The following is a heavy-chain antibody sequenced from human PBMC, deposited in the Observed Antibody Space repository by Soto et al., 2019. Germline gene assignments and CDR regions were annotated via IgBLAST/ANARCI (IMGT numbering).Heavy chain of an antibody. J-gene: IGHJ6*02. V-gene: IGHV1-69*01. CDR3: ARYYYDSSGYHPKGMDV. CDR1: GGTFSSYA. Sequence: QVQLVQSGAEVKKPGSSVKVSCKASGGTFSSYAISWVRQAPGQGLEWMGVIIPIFGTANYAQKFQGRVTITADESTSTAYMELSSLRSEDTAVYYCARYYYDSSGYHPKGMDVWGQGTTVTVSS. CDR2: IIPIFGTA. D-gene: IGHD3-22*01.